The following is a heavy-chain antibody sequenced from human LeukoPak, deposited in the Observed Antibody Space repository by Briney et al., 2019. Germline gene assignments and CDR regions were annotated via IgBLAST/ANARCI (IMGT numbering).Heavy chain of an antibody. D-gene: IGHD2-2*02. Sequence: SETLSLTCIVSGGSIYNGDFYWSWLRQPPGKGLEWIGYIYHNGDTYYNASLRSRVSLSVDTSKNRFSLRLSSVTAADTAVYYCARAGVVPATINRAFDIWGQGSVVTVSS. CDR2: IYHNGDT. CDR3: ARAGVVPATINRAFDI. V-gene: IGHV4-30-4*08. J-gene: IGHJ3*02. CDR1: GGSIYNGDFY.